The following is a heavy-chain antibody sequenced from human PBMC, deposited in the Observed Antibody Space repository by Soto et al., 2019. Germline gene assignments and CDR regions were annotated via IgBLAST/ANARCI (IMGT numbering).Heavy chain of an antibody. Sequence: EVQLVESGGGLVQDGGSLRLSCAASGFSFSDYWMSWVRQAPGKGLEWVANIKHDGTKKFYVDSVKGRFTICRDNAKNSLILQLDSLRVEDTAVYLCAPALRWTPAGHTWGQGNLVTVSS. V-gene: IGHV3-7*01. D-gene: IGHD2-21*01. CDR2: IKHDGTKK. CDR3: APALRWTPAGHT. CDR1: GFSFSDYW. J-gene: IGHJ4*02.